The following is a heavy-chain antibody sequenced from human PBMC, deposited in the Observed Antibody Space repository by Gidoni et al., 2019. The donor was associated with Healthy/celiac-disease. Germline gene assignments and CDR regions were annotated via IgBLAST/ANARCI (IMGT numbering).Heavy chain of an antibody. D-gene: IGHD2-8*01. CDR2: INWNSGST. V-gene: IGHV3-20*04. J-gene: IGHJ6*03. CDR1: GFTFVDYG. Sequence: EVQLVESGGGVVRPGGSLRLSCGASGFTFVDYGMSWVRQAPGKGLEWVSGINWNSGSTGYADSVKGRFTISRDNAKNSLYLQMNSLRVEDTALYYCARAPYELMVYVPYYYYMDVWGKGTTVTVSS. CDR3: ARAPYELMVYVPYYYYMDV.